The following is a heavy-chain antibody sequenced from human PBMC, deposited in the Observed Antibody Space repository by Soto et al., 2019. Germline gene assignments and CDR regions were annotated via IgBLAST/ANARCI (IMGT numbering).Heavy chain of an antibody. J-gene: IGHJ4*02. D-gene: IGHD6-13*01. CDR3: AKAPPVSSSWSLDY. V-gene: IGHV3-30*18. CDR1: GFIFSSYG. Sequence: PGGSLRLSCAASGFIFSSYGMHWVRQAPGKGLEWVTGISYDGSNTYYADSVKGRFTISRDNSKNTLYLQMNSLRAEDTAVSYCAKAPPVSSSWSLDYWGQGTLVTVSS. CDR2: ISYDGSNT.